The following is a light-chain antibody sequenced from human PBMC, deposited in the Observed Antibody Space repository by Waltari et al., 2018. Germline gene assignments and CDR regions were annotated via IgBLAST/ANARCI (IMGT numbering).Light chain of an antibody. CDR1: QSLRHSDGKTY. CDR3: MQIKQLPLWT. J-gene: IGKJ1*01. CDR2: EVS. Sequence: DVVMTQTPISLSVTPGQPTSISRKSSQSLRHSDGKTYLSWYLQNPGQPPQLLISEVSNRVSGVPDRLSGSGSGTEFTLKISWVEAEDVRVYYGMQIKQLPLWTFGQGTKVEIK. V-gene: IGKV2D-29*01.